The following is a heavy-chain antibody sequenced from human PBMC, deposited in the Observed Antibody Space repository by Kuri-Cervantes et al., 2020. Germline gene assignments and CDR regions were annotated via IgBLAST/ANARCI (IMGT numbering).Heavy chain of an antibody. J-gene: IGHJ6*02. CDR2: IIPILGIA. V-gene: IGHV1-69*04. Sequence: SVKVSCKASGGTFSSYTISWVRQAPGQGLEWMGRIIPILGIANYAQKFQGRVTITADKSTSTAYMELSSLRSDDTAVYYCAREDIVVVPAATYYGMDVWGQGTTVTVSS. D-gene: IGHD2-2*01. CDR1: GGTFSSYT. CDR3: AREDIVVVPAATYYGMDV.